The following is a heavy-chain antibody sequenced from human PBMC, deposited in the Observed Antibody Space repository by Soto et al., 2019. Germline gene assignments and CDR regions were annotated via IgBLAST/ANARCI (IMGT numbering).Heavy chain of an antibody. Sequence: PVGSLRLSCAASGFTFSSYAMSWVRQAPGKGLEWVSAISGSGGSTYYADSVKGRFTISRDNSKNTLYLQMNSLRAEDTAVYYCAKVGYYDSSGCNDYWGQGTLVTVSS. CDR2: ISGSGGST. CDR3: AKVGYYDSSGCNDY. D-gene: IGHD3-22*01. CDR1: GFTFSSYA. V-gene: IGHV3-23*01. J-gene: IGHJ4*02.